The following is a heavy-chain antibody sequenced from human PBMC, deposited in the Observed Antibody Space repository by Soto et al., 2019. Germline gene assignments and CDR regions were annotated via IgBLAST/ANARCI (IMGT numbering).Heavy chain of an antibody. CDR1: GGSISSYY. Sequence: SETLSLTCTVSGGSISSYYWSWIRQPPGNGLDLFGYIYYSGSTNYNPSLKSRVTISVDTSKIQFSLKLSSVTAADTAVYYCARHGYCSSTSCYGAEDYYYYYMDVWGKGTTVT. V-gene: IGHV4-59*08. CDR2: IYYSGST. CDR3: ARHGYCSSTSCYGAEDYYYYYMDV. D-gene: IGHD2-2*03. J-gene: IGHJ6*03.